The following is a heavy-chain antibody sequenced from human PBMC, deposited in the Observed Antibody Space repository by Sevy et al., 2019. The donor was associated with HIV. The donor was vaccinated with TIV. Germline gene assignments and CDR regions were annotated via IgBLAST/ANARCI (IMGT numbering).Heavy chain of an antibody. CDR2: LSFGCGEI. Sequence: GGSLRLSCAASGFTLSKYSMSWVRQPPGKGLEWVSTLSFGCGEINYADSVKGQFTISRDNSKSSVYLQMNNLRPEDTAVYYCAREGCTKPHDYWGQGTLVTVSA. V-gene: IGHV3-23*01. CDR1: GFTLSKYS. J-gene: IGHJ4*02. CDR3: AREGCTKPHDY. D-gene: IGHD2-8*01.